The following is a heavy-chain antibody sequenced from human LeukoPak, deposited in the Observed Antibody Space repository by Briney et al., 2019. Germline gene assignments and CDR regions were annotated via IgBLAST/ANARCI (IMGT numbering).Heavy chain of an antibody. V-gene: IGHV1-2*02. D-gene: IGHD6-19*01. CDR1: GYTFTGYY. J-gene: IGHJ5*02. Sequence: ASVKVSCKASGYTFTGYYMHWVRQAPGQGLEWMGWINPNSGGTNYAQKFQGRVTMTRDTSISTAYMELSRLRSDDTAVYYCARVRRGVAGTGGLFDPWGQGTLVTVSS. CDR3: ARVRRGVAGTGGLFDP. CDR2: INPNSGGT.